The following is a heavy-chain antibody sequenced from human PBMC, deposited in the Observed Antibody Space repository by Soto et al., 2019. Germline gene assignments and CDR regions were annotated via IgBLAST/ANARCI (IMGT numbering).Heavy chain of an antibody. D-gene: IGHD3-3*01. Sequence: GGSLRLSCAASGFTFSSYAISWVRQAPGKGLEWVSSISGSGGSTYYAGSVKGRFTISRDNSKNTLYLQMNSLRAEDTAVYYCARGEVLRFLEWFPRTFFDPWGQGTLVTVS. CDR1: GFTFSSYA. CDR3: ARGEVLRFLEWFPRTFFDP. CDR2: ISGSGGST. J-gene: IGHJ5*02. V-gene: IGHV3-23*01.